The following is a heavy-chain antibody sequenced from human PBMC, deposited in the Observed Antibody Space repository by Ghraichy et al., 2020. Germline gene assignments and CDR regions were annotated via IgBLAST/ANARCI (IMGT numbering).Heavy chain of an antibody. V-gene: IGHV3-33*01. CDR1: GFTFSSYG. CDR2: IWYDGSNK. J-gene: IGHJ6*02. Sequence: GGSLRLSCAASGFTFSSYGMHWVRQAPGKGLEWVAVIWYDGSNKYYADSVKGRFTISRDNSKNTLYLQMNSLRAEDTAVYYCARVFYDSRHHYYYGMDVWGQGTTVTVSS. CDR3: ARVFYDSRHHYYYGMDV. D-gene: IGHD3-22*01.